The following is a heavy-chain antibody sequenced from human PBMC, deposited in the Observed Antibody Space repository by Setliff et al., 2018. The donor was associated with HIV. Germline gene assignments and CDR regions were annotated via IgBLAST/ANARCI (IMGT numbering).Heavy chain of an antibody. CDR2: IYYDGRT. D-gene: IGHD2-2*01. J-gene: IGHJ4*02. CDR3: ARLSTTSRDFDS. Sequence: SETLSLTCTVSGGSIRTGAYYWGWIRQPPGKGLEWIGSIYYDGRTLYKPSLKSRLTISIDTSENQFSLKLSSVTAADTAVYYCARLSTTSRDFDSWGQGTLVTVSS. CDR1: GGSIRTGAYY. V-gene: IGHV4-39*07.